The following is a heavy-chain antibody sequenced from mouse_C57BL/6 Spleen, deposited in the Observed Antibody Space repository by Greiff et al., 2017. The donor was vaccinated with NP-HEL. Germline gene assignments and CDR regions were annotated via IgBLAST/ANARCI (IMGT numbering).Heavy chain of an antibody. V-gene: IGHV1-81*01. CDR2: IYPRSGNT. D-gene: IGHD1-1*01. J-gene: IGHJ1*03. CDR3: ARGGYGSSGGYFDV. Sequence: QVQLQQSGAELARPGASVKLSCKASGYTFTSYGISWVKQRTGQGLEWIGEIYPRSGNTYYNEKFKGKATLTADKSSSTAYMELRSLTSEDSAVYFCARGGYGSSGGYFDVWGTGTTVTVSS. CDR1: GYTFTSYG.